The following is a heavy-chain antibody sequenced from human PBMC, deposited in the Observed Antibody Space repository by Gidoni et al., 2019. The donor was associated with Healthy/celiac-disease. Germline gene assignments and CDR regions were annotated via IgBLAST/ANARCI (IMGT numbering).Heavy chain of an antibody. V-gene: IGHV3-21*01. CDR1: GVTFRSYS. Sequence: EVQLVESGGGLVKPGGSLRLSCAASGVTFRSYSMNWVRQAPGKGLEWVSSIRSSISYISDADSVKGRFTISRDNAKNSLYLQMNSLRAEDTAVYYCAAGRGGAPGSDYYYYYGMDVWGQGTTVTVSS. J-gene: IGHJ6*02. CDR3: AAGRGGAPGSDYYYYYGMDV. D-gene: IGHD3-10*01. CDR2: IRSSISYI.